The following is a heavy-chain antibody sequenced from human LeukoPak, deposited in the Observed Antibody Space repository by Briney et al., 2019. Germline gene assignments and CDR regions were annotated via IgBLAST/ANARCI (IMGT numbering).Heavy chain of an antibody. V-gene: IGHV6-1*01. CDR1: GDTVSSNSAA. Sequence: SQTLSLTCDISGDTVSSNSAAWNWIRQSPSRGLEWLGRTYYRSKWYYDYAVSVKSRITISPDTSKNQFSLQLNSVTGDETAVYYCARGFALDFWGQGTMVTVSS. CDR2: TYYRSKWYY. J-gene: IGHJ3*01. CDR3: ARGFALDF.